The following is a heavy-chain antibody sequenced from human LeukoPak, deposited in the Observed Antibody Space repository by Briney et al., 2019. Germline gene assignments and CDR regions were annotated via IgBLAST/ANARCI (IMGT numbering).Heavy chain of an antibody. CDR1: GGSISSSNYY. J-gene: IGHJ4*02. CDR2: IYYSGST. D-gene: IGHD1-26*01. Sequence: SETLSLTCTVSGGSISSSNYYWGWIRQPPGKGLEWIGSIYYSGSTYYNPSLKSRVTISVDTSKNQFSLKLSSVTAADTAVYYRASLAFRSATYWGQGTLVTVSS. CDR3: ASLAFRSATY. V-gene: IGHV4-39*01.